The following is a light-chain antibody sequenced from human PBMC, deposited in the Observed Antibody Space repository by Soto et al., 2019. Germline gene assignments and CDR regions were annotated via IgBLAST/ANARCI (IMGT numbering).Light chain of an antibody. CDR2: DAS. CDR3: QQYYTYSRT. V-gene: IGKV1-5*01. J-gene: IGKJ1*01. CDR1: QSINSR. Sequence: DIQMTQSPSPLSASVGDRVTITCQASQSINSRLAWYQQRPGKAPDLLIYDASTLQSGVPSRFSGSGSGTECTLTISSLQPDDVATYSCQQYYTYSRTLGQGTKVDIK.